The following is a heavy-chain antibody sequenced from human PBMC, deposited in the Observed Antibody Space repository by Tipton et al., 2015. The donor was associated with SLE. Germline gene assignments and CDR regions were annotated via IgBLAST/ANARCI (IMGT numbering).Heavy chain of an antibody. CDR1: GFTFGHYG. V-gene: IGHV3-33*01. D-gene: IGHD2-15*01. Sequence: RSLRLSCAASGFTFGHYGMHWVRQAPGKGLEWEAVIWNDGSEKYYADSVKGRFTISRDNSKNTLYLQMNSLRVEDTAIYYCARDIGGCSGGSCSLDWGQGSLVTVSS. CDR2: IWNDGSEK. CDR3: ARDIGGCSGGSCSLD. J-gene: IGHJ4*02.